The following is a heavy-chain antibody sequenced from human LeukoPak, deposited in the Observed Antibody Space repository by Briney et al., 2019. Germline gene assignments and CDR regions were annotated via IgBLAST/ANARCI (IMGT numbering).Heavy chain of an antibody. CDR3: ARLGYDILTGYTVGYY. CDR1: GYSISSGYY. CDR2: IYHSGST. J-gene: IGHJ4*02. D-gene: IGHD3-9*01. Sequence: SETLSLTCAVSGYSISSGYYWGWIRQPPGKGLEWIGSIYHSGSTYYNPSLKSRVTMSVDTSKNQFSLKLSSVTAADTAVYYCARLGYDILTGYTVGYYWGQGTLVTVSS. V-gene: IGHV4-38-2*01.